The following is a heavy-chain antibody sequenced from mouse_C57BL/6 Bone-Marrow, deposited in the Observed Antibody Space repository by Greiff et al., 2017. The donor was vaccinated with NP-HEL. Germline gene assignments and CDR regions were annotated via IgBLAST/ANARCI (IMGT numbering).Heavy chain of an antibody. Sequence: QVQLQQSGAELVKPGASVKISCKASGYTFTDYYINWVKQRPGQGLEWIGKIGPGSGSTYYNEKFKGKATLTADKSSSTAYMQLSSLTSEDSAVYFCANRYYYGSSSGNAMDYWGQGTSVTVSS. CDR2: IGPGSGST. D-gene: IGHD1-1*01. CDR3: ANRYYYGSSSGNAMDY. CDR1: GYTFTDYY. V-gene: IGHV1-77*01. J-gene: IGHJ4*01.